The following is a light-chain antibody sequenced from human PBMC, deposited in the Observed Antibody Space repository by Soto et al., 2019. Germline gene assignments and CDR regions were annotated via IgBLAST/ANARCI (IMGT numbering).Light chain of an antibody. V-gene: IGKV1-39*01. Sequence: DIQMTQSPSSLSASVGDRISITCRASQSVSSYLNWYQQKPGKAPRLLIYAASHLQTGVPSRFRGTGSATHFTLTISSLQPEDFATYYCQQSYRAVTFGQGNDWRL. CDR1: QSVSSY. CDR3: QQSYRAVT. CDR2: AAS. J-gene: IGKJ5*01.